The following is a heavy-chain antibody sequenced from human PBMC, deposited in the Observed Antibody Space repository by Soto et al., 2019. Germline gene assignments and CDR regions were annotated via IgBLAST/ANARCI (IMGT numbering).Heavy chain of an antibody. CDR1: GYTFTSYD. CDR3: ARGAMELNYYYYYYMDV. CDR2: MNPKSGNT. Sequence: ASVKVSCKASGYTFTSYDINWVRQATRQGLEWMGWMNPKSGNTGYAKKFQGRVTMNRNTSISTAYMGLSSLRSEDTAVYYCARGAMELNYYYYYYMDVWGKGTTVTVSS. J-gene: IGHJ6*03. D-gene: IGHD5-18*01. V-gene: IGHV1-8*01.